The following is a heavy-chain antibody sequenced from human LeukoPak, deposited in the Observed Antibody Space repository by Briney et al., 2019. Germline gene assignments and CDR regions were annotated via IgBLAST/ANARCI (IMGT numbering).Heavy chain of an antibody. CDR3: ARHEELLRNFDY. Sequence: PSETLSLTCTVSGGSISSSSYYWGWIRQPPGKGLEWIGSIYYSGSTYYNPSLKSRVTISVDTSKNQFSLKLSSVTAADTAVYYCARHEELLRNFDYWGQGTLVTVSS. J-gene: IGHJ4*02. D-gene: IGHD1-26*01. CDR2: IYYSGST. CDR1: GGSISSSSYY. V-gene: IGHV4-39*01.